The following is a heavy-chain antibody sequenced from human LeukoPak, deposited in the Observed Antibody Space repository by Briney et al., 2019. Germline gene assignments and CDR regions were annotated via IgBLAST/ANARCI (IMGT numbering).Heavy chain of an antibody. CDR2: INPSGGST. J-gene: IGHJ6*03. D-gene: IGHD6-19*01. V-gene: IGHV1-46*01. CDR3: ASNEAGGYYYYYMDV. Sequence: ASVKVSCKASGYTFTSYYMHWVRQAPGQGLEWMGIINPSGGSTSYAQKFQGRVTMTRDMSTSTVYMELSSLRSEDTAVYYCASNEAGGYYYYYMDVWGKGTTVTVSS. CDR1: GYTFTSYY.